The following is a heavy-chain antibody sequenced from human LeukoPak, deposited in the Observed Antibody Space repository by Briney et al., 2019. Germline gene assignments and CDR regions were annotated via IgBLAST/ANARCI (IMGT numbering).Heavy chain of an antibody. D-gene: IGHD5-24*01. Sequence: SETLSLTCTVSGGSIISHYWGWIRQPPGKGLEWIGYIYYSGSTNYNPSLKSRVTISVDTSKNQFSLKLSSVTAADTAVYYCARVAGRWLPARYFDYWGQGTLVTVSS. V-gene: IGHV4-59*11. CDR2: IYYSGST. CDR3: ARVAGRWLPARYFDY. CDR1: GGSIISHY. J-gene: IGHJ4*02.